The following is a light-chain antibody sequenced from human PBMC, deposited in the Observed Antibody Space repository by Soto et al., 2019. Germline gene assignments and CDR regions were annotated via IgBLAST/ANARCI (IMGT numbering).Light chain of an antibody. V-gene: IGLV2-8*01. CDR1: SSDVGGYNY. CDR3: SSYAGDNKKV. CDR2: EVS. J-gene: IGLJ3*02. Sequence: QSVLTQPPSASGSPGQSVTISCTGTSSDVGGYNYVSWYQQHPGKAPKLMIYEVSKRPSGVPDRFSGSKSGNTASLTVSGLQAEDEDAYYCSSYAGDNKKVFGGGTKLTVL.